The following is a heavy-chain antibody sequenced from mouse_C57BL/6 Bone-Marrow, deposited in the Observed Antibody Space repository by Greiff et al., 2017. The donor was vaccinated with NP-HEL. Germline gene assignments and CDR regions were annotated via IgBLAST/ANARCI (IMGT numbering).Heavy chain of an antibody. CDR2: INPGSGGT. V-gene: IGHV1-54*01. J-gene: IGHJ2*01. Sequence: QVQLKESGAELVRPGTSVKVSCKASGYAFTNYLIEWVKQRPGQGLEWIGVINPGSGGTNYNEKFKGKATLTADKSSSTAYMQLSSLTSEDSAVYFCARWGRYGNLDYWGQGTTLTVSS. CDR3: ARWGRYGNLDY. CDR1: GYAFTNYL. D-gene: IGHD2-10*02.